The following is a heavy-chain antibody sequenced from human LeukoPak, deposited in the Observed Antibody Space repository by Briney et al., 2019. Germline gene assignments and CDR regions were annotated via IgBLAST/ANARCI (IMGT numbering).Heavy chain of an antibody. J-gene: IGHJ3*01. CDR1: GFTFSSSS. V-gene: IGHV3-48*01. CDR2: VSRDSGVT. CDR3: ARDHDWAFDV. Sequence: PGGSLRLSCAASGFTFSSSSMNWVRQAPGKGLEWVSYVSRDSGVTYYADSVRGRFTISRDNAQNSLSLQMSSLRPEDTAIYYCARDHDWAFDVWGQGTMVTVPS. D-gene: IGHD3-9*01.